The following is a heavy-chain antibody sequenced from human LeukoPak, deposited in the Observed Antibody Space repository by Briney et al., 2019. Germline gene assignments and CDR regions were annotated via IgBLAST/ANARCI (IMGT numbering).Heavy chain of an antibody. Sequence: SETLSLTCTVSGGSISSYYWSWIRQPPGKGLEWIGYIYYSGSTNYNPSLKSRVTISVDTSKNQFSLKLSSVSAADTAVYYCARDVYSSTWHPDAFDIWGQGTMVTVSS. D-gene: IGHD6-13*01. J-gene: IGHJ3*02. CDR1: GGSISSYY. CDR2: IYYSGST. V-gene: IGHV4-59*12. CDR3: ARDVYSSTWHPDAFDI.